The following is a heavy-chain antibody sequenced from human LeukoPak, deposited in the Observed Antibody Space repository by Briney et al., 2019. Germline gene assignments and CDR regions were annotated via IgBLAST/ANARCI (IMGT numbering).Heavy chain of an antibody. D-gene: IGHD5-24*01. CDR2: IYYSGNT. CDR1: GGSIRSGDYY. Sequence: PSQTLSLTCTVSGGSIRSGDYYWSWIRQPPGKGPEWIGYIYYSGNTYYNPSLKSRVTISVDTSKKQFSLKLYSMTAADTAVYYCARATITMAIGVPADAFDIRGQGTMVTVSS. CDR3: ARATITMAIGVPADAFDI. V-gene: IGHV4-30-4*08. J-gene: IGHJ3*02.